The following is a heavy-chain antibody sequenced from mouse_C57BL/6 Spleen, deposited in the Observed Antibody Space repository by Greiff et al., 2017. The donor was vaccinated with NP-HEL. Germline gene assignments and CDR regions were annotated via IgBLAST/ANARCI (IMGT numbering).Heavy chain of an antibody. CDR2: ISSGGSYT. Sequence: VQLKESGGDLVKPGGSLKLSCAASGFTFSSYGMSWVRQTPDKRLEWVATISSGGSYTYYPDSVKGRFTISRDNAKNTLYLQMSSLKSEDTAMYYCARHGLLRPKLEYFDVWGTGTTVTVSS. J-gene: IGHJ1*03. D-gene: IGHD1-1*01. V-gene: IGHV5-6*01. CDR1: GFTFSSYG. CDR3: ARHGLLRPKLEYFDV.